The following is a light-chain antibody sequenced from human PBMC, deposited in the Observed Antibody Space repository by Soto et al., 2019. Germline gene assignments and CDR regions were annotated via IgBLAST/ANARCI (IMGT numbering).Light chain of an antibody. Sequence: DIQMPQSPSTLSGSVGDSVTITCRASQTIRSWLAWYQQNPGKAPKLLIYKASTLKSGVPSRFSGSGSGTEFTLTISSLQPDDFATYYCQQYNSYPITFGQGTRLENK. V-gene: IGKV1-5*03. J-gene: IGKJ5*01. CDR3: QQYNSYPIT. CDR2: KAS. CDR1: QTIRSW.